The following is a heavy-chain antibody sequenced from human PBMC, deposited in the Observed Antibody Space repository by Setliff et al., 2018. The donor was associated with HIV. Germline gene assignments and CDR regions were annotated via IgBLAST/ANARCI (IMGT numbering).Heavy chain of an antibody. J-gene: IGHJ1*01. D-gene: IGHD4-17*01. CDR2: INPNSGGT. Sequence: ASVKVSCKASGYTFTGYHMHWVRQAPGQGLEWMGWINPNSGGTNYAQKFQGRVTMTRDTSISTAYMELSRLRSDDTAVYYCARDHGMWDYGGNSLLRDYFHNWGQGTLGTV. CDR3: ARDHGMWDYGGNSLLRDYFHN. V-gene: IGHV1-2*02. CDR1: GYTFTGYH.